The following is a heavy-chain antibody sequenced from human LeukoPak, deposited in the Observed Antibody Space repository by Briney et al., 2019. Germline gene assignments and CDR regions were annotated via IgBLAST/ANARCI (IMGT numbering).Heavy chain of an antibody. J-gene: IGHJ3*02. CDR1: GGSLRGYY. CDR3: ARPLASSLSGYYRRSFEI. Sequence: SETLSLTCNVSGGSLRGYYWTWLRQSPGKGLEWIGEINHSGATNYNPSLQSRVTMSVDTSKNQFSLRLRSLTAADAAVYYCARPLASSLSGYYRRSFEIWGQGTMITVSS. CDR2: INHSGAT. V-gene: IGHV4-34*01. D-gene: IGHD3-9*01.